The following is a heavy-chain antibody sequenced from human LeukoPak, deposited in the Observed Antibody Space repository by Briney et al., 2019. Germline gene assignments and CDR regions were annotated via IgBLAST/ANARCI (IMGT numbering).Heavy chain of an antibody. CDR3: AAQARERLWFGEYYWFDP. D-gene: IGHD3-10*01. Sequence: TASETLSLTCTVSGGSISSYYWSWIRQPAGKGLEWIGRIYTSGSTNYNPSLKSRVTMSVDTSKNQFSLKLSSVTAADTAVYCCAAQARERLWFGEYYWFDPWGQGTLVTVSS. V-gene: IGHV4-4*07. CDR1: GGSISSYY. CDR2: IYTSGST. J-gene: IGHJ5*02.